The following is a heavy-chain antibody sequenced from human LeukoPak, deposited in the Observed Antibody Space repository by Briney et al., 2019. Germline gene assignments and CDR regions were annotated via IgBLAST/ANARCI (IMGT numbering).Heavy chain of an antibody. Sequence: PSETLSPTCTVSGGSISSYYWSWIRQPAGKGLEWIGRIYTSGSTNYNPSLKSRVTMSVDTSKNQFSLKLSSVTAADTAAYYCARDLAAPGDYYYYYMDVWGKGTTVTVSS. V-gene: IGHV4-4*07. CDR2: IYTSGST. CDR1: GGSISSYY. CDR3: ARDLAAPGDYYYYYMDV. J-gene: IGHJ6*03. D-gene: IGHD6-25*01.